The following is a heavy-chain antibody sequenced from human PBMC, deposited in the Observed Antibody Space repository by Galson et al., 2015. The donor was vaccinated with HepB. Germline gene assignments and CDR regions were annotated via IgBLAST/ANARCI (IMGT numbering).Heavy chain of an antibody. CDR2: IWYDGSNK. CDR3: AKKMDVGEYPFDY. V-gene: IGHV3-33*06. D-gene: IGHD4-17*01. CDR1: GFTFSSYG. J-gene: IGHJ4*02. Sequence: SLRLSCAASGFTFSSYGMHWVRQAPGKGLEWVAVIWYDGSNKYYADSVKGRFTISRDNSKNTLYLQMNSLRAEDTAIYYCAKKMDVGEYPFDYWGQGTLVTVSS.